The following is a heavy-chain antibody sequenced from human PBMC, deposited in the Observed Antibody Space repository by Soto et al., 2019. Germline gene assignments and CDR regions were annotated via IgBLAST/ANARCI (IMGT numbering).Heavy chain of an antibody. V-gene: IGHV3-49*04. CDR2: IRSKAYSRTT. CDR1: GCTFSGYS. J-gene: IGHJ4*02. CDR3: TRGNLLRGELLAALLDH. D-gene: IGHD3-16*01. Sequence: GSLRLSGAASGCTFSGYSMNWVRQAPGKGLEWVGLIRSKAYSRTTEYAASVRGRFTISRDDSRGIAYLQMDSLKAEDTAVYFCTRGNLLRGELLAALLDHWGQGNLVTVSS.